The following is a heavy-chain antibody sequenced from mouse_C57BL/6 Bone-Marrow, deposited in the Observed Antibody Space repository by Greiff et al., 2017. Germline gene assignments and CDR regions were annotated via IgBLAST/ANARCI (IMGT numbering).Heavy chain of an antibody. CDR1: GYTFTSYW. Sequence: QVQLQQPGAELVMPGASVKLSCKASGYTFTSYWMHWVKQRPGQGLEWIGEIDPSDSYTNYNQKFKGKSTLTVDKSSSTAYMQLSSLTSEDSAVYYCARSYGFHYFDYWGQGTTLTVSS. V-gene: IGHV1-69*01. J-gene: IGHJ2*01. CDR2: IDPSDSYT. CDR3: ARSYGFHYFDY. D-gene: IGHD2-2*01.